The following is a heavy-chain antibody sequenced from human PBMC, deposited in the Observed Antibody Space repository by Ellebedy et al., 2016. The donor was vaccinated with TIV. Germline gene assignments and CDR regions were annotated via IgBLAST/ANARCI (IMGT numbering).Heavy chain of an antibody. V-gene: IGHV1-18*01. Sequence: ASVKVSCKASGYIFINYGISWVRQAPGQRLEWMGWISANNGRTNYEQKFQGRVAMTTDTATSTAYMELMSLRSDDTAMYFCARRAPMLGATEDSWGHGTLVTVSS. CDR1: GYIFINYG. J-gene: IGHJ5*01. CDR2: ISANNGRT. D-gene: IGHD1-26*01. CDR3: ARRAPMLGATEDS.